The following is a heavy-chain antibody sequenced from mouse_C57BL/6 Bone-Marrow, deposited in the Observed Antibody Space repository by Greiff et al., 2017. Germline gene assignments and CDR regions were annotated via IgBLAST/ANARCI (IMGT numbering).Heavy chain of an antibody. CDR1: GYTFTSYW. J-gene: IGHJ2*01. V-gene: IGHV1-5*01. CDR3: TRGYGSSYRGYFDY. D-gene: IGHD1-1*01. CDR2: IYPGNSDT. Sequence: VQLQQSGTVLARPGASVKMSCKTSGYTFTSYWMHWVKQRPGQGLEWIGAIYPGNSDTSYNQKFKGKAKLTAVTSASTAYMELSSLTNEDSAVYYCTRGYGSSYRGYFDYWGQGTTLTVSS.